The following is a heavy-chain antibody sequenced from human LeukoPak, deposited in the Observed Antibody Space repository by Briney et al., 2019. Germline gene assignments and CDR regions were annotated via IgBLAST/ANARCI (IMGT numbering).Heavy chain of an antibody. CDR2: INPNSGGT. CDR1: GYTFTGCY. V-gene: IGHV1-2*02. J-gene: IGHJ4*02. CDR3: ARGRSIADYFDY. Sequence: ASVKVSCKASGYTFTGCYMHWVRQAPGQGLEWMGWINPNSGGTNYAQKFQGRVTMTRDTSISTAYMELSRLRSDDTAVYYCARGRSIADYFDYWGQGTLVTVSS. D-gene: IGHD6-6*01.